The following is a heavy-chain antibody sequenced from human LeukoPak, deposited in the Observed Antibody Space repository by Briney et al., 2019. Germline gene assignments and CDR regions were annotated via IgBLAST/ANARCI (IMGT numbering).Heavy chain of an antibody. V-gene: IGHV3-7*01. CDR3: ASFTIFGDRPYYYYYYMDV. J-gene: IGHJ6*03. D-gene: IGHD3-3*01. CDR1: GFTFSSYW. CDR2: IKQDGSEK. Sequence: PGGSLRLSCAASGFTFSSYWMSWVRQAPGKGLEWVANIKQDGSEKYYVDSVKGRFTISRDNAKNSLYLQMNSLRAEDTAVYYCASFTIFGDRPYYYYYYMDVWGKGTTVTVSS.